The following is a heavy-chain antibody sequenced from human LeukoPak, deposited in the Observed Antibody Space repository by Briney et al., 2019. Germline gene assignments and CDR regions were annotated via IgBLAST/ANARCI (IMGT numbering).Heavy chain of an antibody. CDR1: GFTFSSYA. CDR3: ARVRWEDDFWSGYYTGDV. V-gene: IGHV3-30*04. CDR2: ISYDGSNK. J-gene: IGHJ6*04. D-gene: IGHD3-3*01. Sequence: PGGSLRLSCAASGFTFSSYAMHWVRQAPGKGLGWGAVISYDGSNKYYADSVKGRFTISRDNSKNTLYLQMNSLRAEDTAVYYCARVRWEDDFWSGYYTGDVWGKGTTVTVSS.